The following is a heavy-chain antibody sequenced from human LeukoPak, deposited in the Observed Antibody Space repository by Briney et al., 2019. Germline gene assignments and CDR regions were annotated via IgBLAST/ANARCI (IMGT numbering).Heavy chain of an antibody. CDR3: ARDKQVAVAGVFDY. V-gene: IGHV1-18*01. CDR1: GYTFTSYG. D-gene: IGHD6-19*01. Sequence: GASVKVSCKASGYTFTSYGISWVRQAPGQGLEWMGWISAYNGNTNYAQKLQGRVTMTTDTSTSTAYMELRSLRSDDTAVYYCARDKQVAVAGVFDYWGQGTLVTVSS. CDR2: ISAYNGNT. J-gene: IGHJ4*02.